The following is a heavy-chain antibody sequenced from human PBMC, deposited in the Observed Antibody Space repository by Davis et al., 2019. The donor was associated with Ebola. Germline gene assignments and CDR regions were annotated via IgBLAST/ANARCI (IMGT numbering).Heavy chain of an antibody. CDR2: INPNSGNT. CDR3: ARGRTMVQGFDP. V-gene: IGHV1-8*03. CDR1: GYTFTGYY. Sequence: ASVKVSCKASGYTFTGYYMHWVRQAPGQGLEWMGWINPNSGNTGYAQKFQGRVTITRNTSISTAYMELSSLRSEDTAVYYCARGRTMVQGFDPWGQGTLVTVSS. D-gene: IGHD3-10*01. J-gene: IGHJ5*02.